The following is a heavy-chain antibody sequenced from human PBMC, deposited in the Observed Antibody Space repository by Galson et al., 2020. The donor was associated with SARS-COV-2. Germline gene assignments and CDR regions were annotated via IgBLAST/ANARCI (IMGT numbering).Heavy chain of an antibody. CDR3: AKLWFGGSDY. J-gene: IGHJ4*02. CDR1: GFTFDDYA. V-gene: IGHV3-9*01. D-gene: IGHD3-10*01. Sequence: SCAASGFTFDDYAMHWVRQAPGKGLEWVSGISWNSGSIGYADSVKGRFTISRDNAKNSLYLQMNSLRAEDTALYYCAKLWFGGSDYWGQGTLVTVSS. CDR2: ISWNSGSI.